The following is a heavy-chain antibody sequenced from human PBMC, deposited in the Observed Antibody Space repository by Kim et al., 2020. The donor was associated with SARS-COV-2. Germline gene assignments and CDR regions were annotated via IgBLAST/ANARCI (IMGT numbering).Heavy chain of an antibody. CDR1: GFTFSRYN. CDR2: ISTSSSRI. CDR3: ARAYDSDSSGYY. Sequence: GGSLRLSCAASGFTFSRYNMNWVRQAPGKGLEWLSYISTSSSRIYYADSVKGRFTISRDNAQNSLYMQMNSLRDEDTAVYYCARAYDSDSSGYYWGLGAL. J-gene: IGHJ4*02. D-gene: IGHD3-22*01. V-gene: IGHV3-48*02.